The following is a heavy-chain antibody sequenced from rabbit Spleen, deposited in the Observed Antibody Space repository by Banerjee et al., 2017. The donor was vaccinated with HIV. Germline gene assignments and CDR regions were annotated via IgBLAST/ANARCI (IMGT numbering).Heavy chain of an antibody. CDR1: GFSFSSSDW. CDR3: ARDTGSSFSTYGMDL. CDR2: IDPIFGST. J-gene: IGHJ6*01. V-gene: IGHV1S45*01. Sequence: LVKPGASLTLTCTASGFSFSSSDWIYWVRQAPGKGLEWIGYIDPIFGSTYSASWVNGRFTISSHNAQNTLYLQLNSLTAADTATYFCARDTGSSFSTYGMDLWGQGTLVTVS. D-gene: IGHD8-1*01.